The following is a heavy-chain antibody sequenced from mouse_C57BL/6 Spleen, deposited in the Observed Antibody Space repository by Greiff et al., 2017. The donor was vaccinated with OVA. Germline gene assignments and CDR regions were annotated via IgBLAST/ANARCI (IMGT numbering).Heavy chain of an antibody. D-gene: IGHD1-1*01. Sequence: EVMLVESGGDLVKPGGSLKLSCAASGFTFSSYGMSWVRQTPDKRLEWVATISSGGSYTYYPDSVKGRFTISRDNAKNTLYLQMSSLKSEDTAMYDCARHLLLRDAMDYWGQGTSVTVSS. CDR1: GFTFSSYG. J-gene: IGHJ4*01. CDR2: ISSGGSYT. CDR3: ARHLLLRDAMDY. V-gene: IGHV5-6*01.